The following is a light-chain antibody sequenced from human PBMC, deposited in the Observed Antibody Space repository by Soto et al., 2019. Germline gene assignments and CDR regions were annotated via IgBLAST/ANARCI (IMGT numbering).Light chain of an antibody. CDR1: SSDVGGYNF. Sequence: QSVLTQPPSASGSPGQSVTLSCTGTSSDVGGYNFVSWYQQHPGKAPKLIISEVSKRPSGVPARFSGSKSGNTASLTVSGLQPEDEDDYYCSSYEGSNKYVFGTGTKVTV. V-gene: IGLV2-8*01. CDR2: EVS. CDR3: SSYEGSNKYV. J-gene: IGLJ1*01.